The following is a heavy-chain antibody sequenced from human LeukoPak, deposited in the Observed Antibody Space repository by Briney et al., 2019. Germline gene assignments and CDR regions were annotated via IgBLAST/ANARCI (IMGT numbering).Heavy chain of an antibody. CDR3: AKDLTTVTTGRGYFDY. CDR2: ISGSGGST. CDR1: GFTFSSYA. Sequence: GGSLRLSCAASGFTFSSYAMSWVRQAPGKGLEWVSAISGSGGSTYYADSVKGRFIISRDNSKNTLYLQMDSPRAEDTALYYCAKDLTTVTTGRGYFDYWGQGTLVTVSS. D-gene: IGHD4-17*01. J-gene: IGHJ4*02. V-gene: IGHV3-23*01.